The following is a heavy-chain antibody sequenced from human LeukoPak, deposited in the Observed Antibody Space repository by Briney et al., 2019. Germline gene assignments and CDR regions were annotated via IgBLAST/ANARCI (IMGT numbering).Heavy chain of an antibody. D-gene: IGHD5-24*01. CDR3: ARANNFRFDY. CDR2: IYHSGRT. Sequence: KPSETLSLTCAVSGGTFSGYYWSWIRQSPGKGLEWIGEIYHSGRTNYNPTLQSRATLSVDTSKRQFSLRLTSLTAADAGIYYCARANNFRFDYWGQETLVTVSS. V-gene: IGHV4-34*01. CDR1: GGTFSGYY. J-gene: IGHJ4*02.